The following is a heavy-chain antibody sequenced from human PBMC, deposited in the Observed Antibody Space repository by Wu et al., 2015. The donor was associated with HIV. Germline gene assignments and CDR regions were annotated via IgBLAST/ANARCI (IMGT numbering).Heavy chain of an antibody. J-gene: IGHJ1*01. CDR3: VRRGLCDHCSNFDFQH. Sequence: QVQLVQAGGEVKKPGSSVKVSCKASGVTFSSQAIAWVRQAPGQGLEWMAWRVPVFGTPTYAQKFQGRVTMSTDESTTTAYMELTSLTPEDTAVYYCVRRGLCDHCSNFDFQHWGQGTPVVVSS. D-gene: IGHD2-2*01. CDR2: RVPVFGTP. V-gene: IGHV1-69*05. CDR1: GVTFSSQA.